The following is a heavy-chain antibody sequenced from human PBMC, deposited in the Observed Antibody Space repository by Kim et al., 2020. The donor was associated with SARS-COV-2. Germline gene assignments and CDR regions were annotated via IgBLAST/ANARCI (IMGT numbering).Heavy chain of an antibody. CDR1: GGTFSSYA. CDR3: ARDINSGSYYVRFDY. Sequence: SVKVSCKASGGTFSSYAISWVRQAPGQGLEWMGRIIPILGIANYAQKFQGRVTITADKSTSTAYMELSSLRSEDTAVYYCARDINSGSYYVRFDYWGQGTLVTVSS. CDR2: IIPILGIA. V-gene: IGHV1-69*04. D-gene: IGHD1-26*01. J-gene: IGHJ4*02.